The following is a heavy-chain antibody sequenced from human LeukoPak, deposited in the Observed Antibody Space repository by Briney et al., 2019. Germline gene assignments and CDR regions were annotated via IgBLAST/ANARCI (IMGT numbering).Heavy chain of an antibody. D-gene: IGHD2-21*02. J-gene: IGHJ3*02. CDR1: GGSISSYY. CDR2: IYTSGST. Sequence: SETLSLTCTVSGGSISSYYWSWLRQPAGKGLEWIGRIYTSGSTNYNPSLKSRVTMSVDTSKNQFSLKLSSVTAADTAVYYCARDGGVVTAHDAFDIWGQGTMVTVSS. CDR3: ARDGGVVTAHDAFDI. V-gene: IGHV4-4*07.